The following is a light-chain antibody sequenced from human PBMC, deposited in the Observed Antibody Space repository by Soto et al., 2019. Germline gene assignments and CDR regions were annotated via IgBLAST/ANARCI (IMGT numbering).Light chain of an antibody. V-gene: IGLV1-47*01. Sequence: QSVLTQPPSASGTPGQRVTISCSGSSSNIGSNYVYWYQQLPGTAPKILIYRNNQRPSGVPDRFSGSKSGTSASLAISGLRSEDEADYYCAAWDDGLSGHVVFGGGTKLTVL. CDR1: SSNIGSNY. CDR2: RNN. CDR3: AAWDDGLSGHVV. J-gene: IGLJ2*01.